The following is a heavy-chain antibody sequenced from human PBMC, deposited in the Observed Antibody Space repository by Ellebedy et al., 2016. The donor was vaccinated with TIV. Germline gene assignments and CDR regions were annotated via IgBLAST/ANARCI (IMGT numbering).Heavy chain of an antibody. Sequence: MPSETLSLTCTVSGGSISSYYWSWIRQPPGKGLEWIGYIYYSGSTNYNPSLKSRVTISVDTSKNQFPLKLSSVTAADTAVYYCARRDSGWSDYWGQGTLVTVSS. V-gene: IGHV4-59*08. CDR3: ARRDSGWSDY. J-gene: IGHJ4*02. CDR2: IYYSGST. CDR1: GGSISSYY. D-gene: IGHD6-19*01.